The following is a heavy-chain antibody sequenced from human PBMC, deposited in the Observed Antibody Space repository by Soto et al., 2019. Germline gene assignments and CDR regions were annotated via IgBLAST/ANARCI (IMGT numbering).Heavy chain of an antibody. V-gene: IGHV1-69*06. J-gene: IGHJ3*02. D-gene: IGHD2-15*01. CDR3: ASQSSGGGAFDT. Sequence: SVKVSCKASGGTFSSYAISWVRQAPGQGLEWMGGIIPIFGTANYAQKFQGRVTITADKSTSTAYMELSSLRSEDTAVYYCASQSSGGGAFDTWGQGKMVTVSS. CDR1: GGTFSSYA. CDR2: IIPIFGTA.